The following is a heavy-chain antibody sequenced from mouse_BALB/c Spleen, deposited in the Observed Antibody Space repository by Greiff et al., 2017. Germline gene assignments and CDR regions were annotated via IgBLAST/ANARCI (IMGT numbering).Heavy chain of an antibody. CDR2: ISSGSSTI. D-gene: IGHD2-14*01. CDR1: GFTFSSFG. CDR3: ARSYDWYFDV. V-gene: IGHV5-17*02. Sequence: EVKLVESVGGLVQPGGSRKLSCAASGFTFSSFGMHWVRQAPEKGLEWVAYISSGSSTIYYADTVKGRFTISRDNPKNTLFLQMTSLRSEDTAMYYCARSYDWYFDVWGAGTTVTVSS. J-gene: IGHJ1*01.